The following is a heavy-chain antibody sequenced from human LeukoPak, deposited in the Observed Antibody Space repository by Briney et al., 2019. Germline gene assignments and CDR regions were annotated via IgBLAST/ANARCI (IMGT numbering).Heavy chain of an antibody. CDR3: AREHGDYYYGMDV. J-gene: IGHJ6*02. D-gene: IGHD4-17*01. CDR2: IYYSGST. Sequence: SETLSLPCTVSGGSINSYYWSWIRQPPGKGLEWIGYIYYSGSTNYDPSLKGRVTISVDTSKNQFSLKLSSVTAADTAVYYCAREHGDYYYGMDVWGQGTTVTVSS. V-gene: IGHV4-59*01. CDR1: GGSINSYY.